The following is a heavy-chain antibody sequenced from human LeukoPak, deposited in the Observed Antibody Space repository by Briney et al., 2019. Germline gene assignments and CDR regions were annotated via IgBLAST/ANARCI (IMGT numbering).Heavy chain of an antibody. CDR3: ARGGKKNGGDSFHL. V-gene: IGHV3-21*01. Sequence: GGSLRLTCAASGFIFGDYDMNWVRQAPGQGLEWVGLCSSVSSYKYYGDSVKGRFTISRDNAKSLMYLQLNSLRAGDTALYFCARGGKKNGGDSFHLWGPGTMVTVAP. D-gene: IGHD3-10*01. CDR1: GFIFGDYD. CDR2: CSSVSSYK. J-gene: IGHJ3*01.